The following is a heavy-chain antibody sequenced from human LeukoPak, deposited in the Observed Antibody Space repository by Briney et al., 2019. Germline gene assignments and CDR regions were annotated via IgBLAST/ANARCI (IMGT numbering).Heavy chain of an antibody. CDR1: GFTFSGSA. CDR2: IRSKANSYVT. J-gene: IGHJ5*02. Sequence: HTGGSLRLSCAASGFTFSGSAMHWVRQASGKGLEWVGRIRSKANSYVTAYAASVKGRFTISRDDSKNTAYLQMNSLKTEDTAVYYCTSNTVRSAATTLGTWGQGTLVTVSS. V-gene: IGHV3-73*01. CDR3: TSNTVRSAATTLGT. D-gene: IGHD1-26*01.